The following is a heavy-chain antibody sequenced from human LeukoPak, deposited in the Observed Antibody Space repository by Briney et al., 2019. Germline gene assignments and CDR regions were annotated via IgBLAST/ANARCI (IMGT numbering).Heavy chain of an antibody. CDR2: IKTDGSIT. J-gene: IGHJ4*02. CDR1: GFSFSVYW. CDR3: ASGGVKKQWPLEGGS. D-gene: IGHD3-16*01. Sequence: PGGSLRLSCAASGFSFSVYWMHWVRQAPGKGPVWVSRIKTDGSITDYADFVKGRFTISRDNAKNTLYLQMNSLRAEDTALYYCASGGVKKQWPLEGGSWGQGTLVTVSS. V-gene: IGHV3-74*01.